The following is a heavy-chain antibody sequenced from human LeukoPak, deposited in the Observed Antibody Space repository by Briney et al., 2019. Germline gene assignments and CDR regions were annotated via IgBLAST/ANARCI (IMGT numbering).Heavy chain of an antibody. V-gene: IGHV1-2*02. CDR2: INPNSGGT. CDR3: ARVPYYYDSSGPGYFDY. CDR1: GYTFTGYY. J-gene: IGHJ4*02. D-gene: IGHD3-22*01. Sequence: ASVKVSCKASGYTFTGYYMHWVRQAPGQGLEWMGWINPNSGGTNYAQKFQGRVTMTRDTSISTAYMELSRLRSDDTAVYYCARVPYYYDSSGPGYFDYWGQGTLVTVSS.